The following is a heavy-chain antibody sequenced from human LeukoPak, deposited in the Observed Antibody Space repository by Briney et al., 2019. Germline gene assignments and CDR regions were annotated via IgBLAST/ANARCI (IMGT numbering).Heavy chain of an antibody. Sequence: ASVKVSCKASGYTFTGYYMHWVRQAPGQGLEWMGRINPNSGGTNYAQKFQGRVTMTRDTSISTAYMELSRLRSDDTAVYYCARDRMVRGVILRGYWGLGTLVTVSS. CDR2: INPNSGGT. J-gene: IGHJ4*02. CDR1: GYTFTGYY. D-gene: IGHD3-10*01. CDR3: ARDRMVRGVILRGY. V-gene: IGHV1-2*06.